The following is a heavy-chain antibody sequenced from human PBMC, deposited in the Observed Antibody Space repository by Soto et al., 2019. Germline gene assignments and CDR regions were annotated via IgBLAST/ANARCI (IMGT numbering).Heavy chain of an antibody. Sequence: SETLSLTCAVYGGSVGGYYWSWVRQPPGKGLEWIGEINHSGSITYAPSLKSRVTMSVDTSKNQFSLRLNTVTAADTAVYYCARGEVTTGVFWGQGTQVTVSS. D-gene: IGHD4-17*01. CDR1: GGSVGGYY. V-gene: IGHV4-34*01. CDR3: ARGEVTTGVF. J-gene: IGHJ4*02. CDR2: INHSGSI.